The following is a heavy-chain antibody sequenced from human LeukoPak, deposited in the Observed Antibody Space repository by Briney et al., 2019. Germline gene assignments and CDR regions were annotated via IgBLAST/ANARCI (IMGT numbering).Heavy chain of an antibody. CDR3: ARDMSSGYPDAFDI. J-gene: IGHJ3*02. CDR1: DDSITMYY. D-gene: IGHD3-22*01. CDR2: IYTSGST. Sequence: SETLSLTCTVSDDSITMYYWTWVRQPPGKGLEWIGRIYTSGSTNYNPSLKSRVTMSVDTSKNQFSLKLSSVTAADTAVYYCARDMSSGYPDAFDIWGQGTMVTVSS. V-gene: IGHV4-4*07.